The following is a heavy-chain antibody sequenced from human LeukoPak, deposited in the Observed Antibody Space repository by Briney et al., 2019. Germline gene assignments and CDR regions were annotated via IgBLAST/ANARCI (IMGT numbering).Heavy chain of an antibody. CDR2: ISGSGSST. Sequence: PGRSLRLSCAASGFTFSSYGMHWVRQAPGKGLEWVSGISGSGSSTYYADSVKGRFTISGDTSKNMLYLQMNSLRAEDTAAYYCAKDTSSWYGYYGMDVWGQGTTVTVSS. V-gene: IGHV3-23*01. J-gene: IGHJ6*02. CDR3: AKDTSSWYGYYGMDV. CDR1: GFTFSSYG. D-gene: IGHD6-13*01.